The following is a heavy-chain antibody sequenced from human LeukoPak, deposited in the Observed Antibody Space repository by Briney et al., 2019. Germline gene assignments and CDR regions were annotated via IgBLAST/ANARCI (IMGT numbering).Heavy chain of an antibody. V-gene: IGHV4-31*03. Sequence: SETLSLTCTVSGGSISSRSYYWSWIRQHPGKGLEWLGYIYYSGSTSYSPSLKSRVTISVDTSKNQFSLKLSSVTAADTAVYYCARDALDYGDYYAFDIWGQGTMVTVSS. J-gene: IGHJ3*02. CDR2: IYYSGST. D-gene: IGHD4-17*01. CDR1: GGSISSRSYY. CDR3: ARDALDYGDYYAFDI.